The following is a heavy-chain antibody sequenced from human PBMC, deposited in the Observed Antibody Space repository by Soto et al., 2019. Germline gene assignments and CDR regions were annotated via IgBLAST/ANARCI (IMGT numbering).Heavy chain of an antibody. D-gene: IGHD3-16*01. Sequence: EVQLVESGGDLVQPGGSLRLSCAASGFTFSSHWMHWVRQAPGKGLVWVSRIESDGSRTNYADSVKGRLTVSRDNAQNSLYVQMNSLRAEDTAVYYCARGRADPIVDYHPLFDSWGQGTLVTVSS. V-gene: IGHV3-74*01. J-gene: IGHJ4*02. CDR3: ARGRADPIVDYHPLFDS. CDR1: GFTFSSHW. CDR2: IESDGSRT.